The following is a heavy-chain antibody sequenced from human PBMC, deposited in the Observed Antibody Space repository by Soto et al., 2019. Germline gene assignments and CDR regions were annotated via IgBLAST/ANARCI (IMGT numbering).Heavy chain of an antibody. CDR1: GYTFTSYA. D-gene: IGHD3-22*01. CDR2: INAGNGNT. V-gene: IGHV1-3*01. Sequence: QVQLVQSGAEVKKPGASVKVSCKASGYTFTSYAMHWVRQAPGQRLEWMGWINAGNGNTKYSQKFQGRVTITRDTSASTAYMELSSLRSEDTAVYYCARDLGGYYYDSSDQSLGGAFDIWGQGTMVTVSS. CDR3: ARDLGGYYYDSSDQSLGGAFDI. J-gene: IGHJ3*02.